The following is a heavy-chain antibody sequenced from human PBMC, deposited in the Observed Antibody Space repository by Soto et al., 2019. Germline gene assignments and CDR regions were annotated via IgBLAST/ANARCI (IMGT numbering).Heavy chain of an antibody. J-gene: IGHJ6*02. CDR3: ARTIRKYYYYYGMDV. Sequence: GGSLRLSWAASGFTFSSYGMHWVRQAPGKGLEWVAVISYDGSNKYYADSVKGRFTISRDNSKNTLYLQMNSLRAEDTAVYYCARTIRKYYYYYGMDVWGQGTTVTVSS. CDR1: GFTFSSYG. V-gene: IGHV3-30*03. D-gene: IGHD4-17*01. CDR2: ISYDGSNK.